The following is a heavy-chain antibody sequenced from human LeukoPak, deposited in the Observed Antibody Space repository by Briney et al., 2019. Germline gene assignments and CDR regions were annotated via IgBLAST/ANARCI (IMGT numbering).Heavy chain of an antibody. CDR1: GYTFTGYY. D-gene: IGHD3-10*01. CDR2: INPNSGGT. Sequence: ASVRVSCKASGYTFTGYYMHWVRQAPGQGLEWMGWINPNSGGTNYAQKFQGRVTMTRDTSISTDYMELSRLRSDDTAVYYCARVLWFGERGYFDYWGQGTLVTVSS. J-gene: IGHJ4*02. V-gene: IGHV1-2*02. CDR3: ARVLWFGERGYFDY.